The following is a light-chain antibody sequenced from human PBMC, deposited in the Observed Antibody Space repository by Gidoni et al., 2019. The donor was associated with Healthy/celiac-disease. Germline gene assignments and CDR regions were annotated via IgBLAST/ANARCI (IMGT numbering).Light chain of an antibody. CDR3: QQYNSYIT. J-gene: IGKJ4*01. Sequence: DIQMTQSPSTLSAAVGDRVTITCLASQSISSWLAWYQQKPGKAPQLLIYKSSSLASGVPSRFSGSGSGTLFTLTISSLPPDDFATYSCQQYNSYITFGGGTKVEIQ. CDR1: QSISSW. CDR2: KSS. V-gene: IGKV1-5*03.